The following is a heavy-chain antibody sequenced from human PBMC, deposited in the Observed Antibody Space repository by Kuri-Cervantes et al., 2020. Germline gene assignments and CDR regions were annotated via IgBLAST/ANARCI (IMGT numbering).Heavy chain of an antibody. CDR1: GGSISSSNW. D-gene: IGHD3-16*01. Sequence: ETLSLTCAVSGGSISSSNWWSWVRQAPGKGLEWVSVIYSGGSTYYADSVKGRFTISRDNSKNTLYLQMNSLRAEDTAVYYCANPHLSSRRGGDTHYYGMDVWGQGTTVTVSS. J-gene: IGHJ6*02. CDR3: ANPHLSSRRGGDTHYYGMDV. CDR2: IYSGGST. V-gene: IGHV3-66*01.